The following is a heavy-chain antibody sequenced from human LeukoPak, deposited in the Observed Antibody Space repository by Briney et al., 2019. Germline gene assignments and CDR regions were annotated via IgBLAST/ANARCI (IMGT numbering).Heavy chain of an antibody. D-gene: IGHD3-10*01. CDR1: GGSISSSSYY. J-gene: IGHJ3*02. CDR2: IYYSGST. CDR3: ARRYDGSALDAFDI. Sequence: PSETLSLTCTVSGGSISSSSYYWGWIRQPPGKGLEWIGSIYYSGSTYYNPSLKSRVTISVDTSKNQFSLKLSSVTAADTAVYYCARRYDGSALDAFDIWGQGTMVTVSS. V-gene: IGHV4-39*01.